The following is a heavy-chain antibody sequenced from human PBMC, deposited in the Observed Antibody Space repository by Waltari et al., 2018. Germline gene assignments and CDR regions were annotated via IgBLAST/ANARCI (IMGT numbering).Heavy chain of an antibody. Sequence: QVQLQQWGAGLLKPSETLSLTCAVYGGSFSGYYWSWIRQPPGKGLEWIGEINHRRSTNYNPSLKSRVTISVDTSKNQFSLKLSSVTAADTAVYYCARGQGDFASDYWGQGTLVTVSS. CDR1: GGSFSGYY. CDR3: ARGQGDFASDY. CDR2: INHRRST. D-gene: IGHD3-3*01. V-gene: IGHV4-34*01. J-gene: IGHJ4*02.